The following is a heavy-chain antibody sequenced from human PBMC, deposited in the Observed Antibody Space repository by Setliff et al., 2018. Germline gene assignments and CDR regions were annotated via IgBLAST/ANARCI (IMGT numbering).Heavy chain of an antibody. CDR2: IIPMFGT. V-gene: IGHV1-69*13. J-gene: IGHJ6*03. Sequence: SVKVSCKASGGTFSSYVISWVREAPGQGLEWMGGIIPMFGTNYAQKFQGRVTITADEYTSTAYMELSSLGSEDTAVYYCAGGQPLVRKYYYYMDVWGKGTTVTVSS. D-gene: IGHD3-10*01. CDR3: AGGQPLVRKYYYYMDV. CDR1: GGTFSSYV.